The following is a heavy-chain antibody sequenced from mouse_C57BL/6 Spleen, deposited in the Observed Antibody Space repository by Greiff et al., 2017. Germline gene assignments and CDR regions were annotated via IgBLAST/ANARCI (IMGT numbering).Heavy chain of an antibody. J-gene: IGHJ2*01. Sequence: EVQLQQSGPELVKPGASVKMSCKASGYTFTDYNMHWVKQSHGKSLEWIGYINPNNGGTSYNQKFKGKATLTVNKSSSTAYMELRSLTSEDSAVYYCARKGFYDGYYDYWGQGTTLTVSS. CDR2: INPNNGGT. D-gene: IGHD2-3*01. V-gene: IGHV1-22*01. CDR1: GYTFTDYN. CDR3: ARKGFYDGYYDY.